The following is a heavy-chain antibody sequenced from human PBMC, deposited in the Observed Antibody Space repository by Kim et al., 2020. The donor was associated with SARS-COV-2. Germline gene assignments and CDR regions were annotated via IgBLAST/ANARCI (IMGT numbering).Heavy chain of an antibody. CDR2: INHSGST. D-gene: IGHD2-21*02. J-gene: IGHJ2*01. CDR3: ARAPGRGGDRPRYFDL. Sequence: SETLSLTCAVYGVSFSGSYWSWIRQPPGKGLEWIGEINHSGSTNYNPSLKSRVTISVDTAKNKFSLKLSSVIAADTAVYYCARAPGRGGDRPRYFDLWGRGTLVTVSS. CDR1: GVSFSGSY. V-gene: IGHV4-34*01.